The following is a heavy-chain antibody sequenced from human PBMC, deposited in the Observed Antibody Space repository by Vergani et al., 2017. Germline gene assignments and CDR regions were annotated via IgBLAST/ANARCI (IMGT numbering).Heavy chain of an antibody. J-gene: IGHJ4*02. CDR2: IKQDGSEK. V-gene: IGHV3-7*01. Sequence: EVQLVESGGGLVQPGGSLRLSCAASGFTFSSYWMSWVRQAPGKGLEWVANIKQDGSEKYYVDSVKGRFTIARDNAKNSLYLQMNSLRAEDTAEYYCARATYSGSYSDYWGQGTLVTVSS. CDR1: GFTFSSYW. D-gene: IGHD1-26*01. CDR3: ARATYSGSYSDY.